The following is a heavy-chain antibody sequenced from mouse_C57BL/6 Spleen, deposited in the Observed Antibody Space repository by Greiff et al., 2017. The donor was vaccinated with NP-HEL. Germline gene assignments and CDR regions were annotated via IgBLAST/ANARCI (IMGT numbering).Heavy chain of an antibody. D-gene: IGHD2-4*01. CDR1: GFNIKDYY. V-gene: IGHV14-1*01. Sequence: VQLQQSGAELVRPGASVKLSCTASGFNIKDYYMHWVKQRHEQGLEWIGRIDPEDGDTEYAPKFQGKATMTADTSSNTAYLQLSSLTSEDTAVYYCTTFYYDYDGGFAYWGQGTLVTVSA. CDR3: TTFYYDYDGGFAY. J-gene: IGHJ3*01. CDR2: IDPEDGDT.